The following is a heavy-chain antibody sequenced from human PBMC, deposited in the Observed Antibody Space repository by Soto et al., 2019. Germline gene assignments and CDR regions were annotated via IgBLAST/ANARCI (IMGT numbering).Heavy chain of an antibody. Sequence: SETLSLTCTVSGGSISSYYWSWIRQPPGKGLEWIGYIYYSGSTNYNPSLKSRVTISVDTSKNQFSLKLSSVTAADTAVYYCARDNLEYYDFWGVDYYYYYGMDVWGQGTTVTVSS. CDR1: GGSISSYY. D-gene: IGHD3-3*01. V-gene: IGHV4-59*01. J-gene: IGHJ6*02. CDR2: IYYSGST. CDR3: ARDNLEYYDFWGVDYYYYYGMDV.